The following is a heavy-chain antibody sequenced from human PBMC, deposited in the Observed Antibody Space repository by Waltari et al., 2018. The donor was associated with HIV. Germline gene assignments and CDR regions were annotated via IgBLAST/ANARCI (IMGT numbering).Heavy chain of an antibody. Sequence: QVHLVQSGAEVKKPGASVKVSCKASGYTFTGYYIPWVRQAPGQGLEWMGWINPKSGGTKSAQKFQGRVTMTRDTSISTAYMELSRLKSDDTAVFYCARERGKIIAARPEGYYYYGMDVWGQGTTVTVS. CDR3: ARERGKIIAARPEGYYYYGMDV. V-gene: IGHV1-2*02. CDR2: INPKSGGT. D-gene: IGHD6-6*01. J-gene: IGHJ6*02. CDR1: GYTFTGYY.